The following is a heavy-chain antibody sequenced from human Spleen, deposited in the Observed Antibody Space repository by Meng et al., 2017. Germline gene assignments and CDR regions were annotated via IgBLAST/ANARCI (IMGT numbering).Heavy chain of an antibody. CDR1: GYTFTAYW. V-gene: IGHV1-2*06. D-gene: IGHD6-13*01. CDR2: IDPRSGDT. J-gene: IGHJ4*02. Sequence: ASVNVSCKPSGYTFTAYWLHWVRQAPGQGLDWMGRIDPRSGDTQYAQKFQGRVTMTRDTSISTTYMELSRLRSDDTAVYYCVRDEDISAAGKLFGDYWGQGTLVTVSS. CDR3: VRDEDISAAGKLFGDY.